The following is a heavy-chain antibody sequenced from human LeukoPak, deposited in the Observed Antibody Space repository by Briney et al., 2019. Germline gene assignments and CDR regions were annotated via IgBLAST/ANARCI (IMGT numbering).Heavy chain of an antibody. V-gene: IGHV4-34*01. CDR1: GGSFSGYY. CDR3: ARKGVGWATCMDV. Sequence: SETLSLTCAVYGGSFSGYYWSWIRQPPGKGLEWIGEINHGGSTNYNPSLKNRVTISVDTSKNQFSLKLTSVTAADTAVYYCARKGVGWATCMDVWGKGTTVTVSS. CDR2: INHGGST. J-gene: IGHJ6*04. D-gene: IGHD3-16*01.